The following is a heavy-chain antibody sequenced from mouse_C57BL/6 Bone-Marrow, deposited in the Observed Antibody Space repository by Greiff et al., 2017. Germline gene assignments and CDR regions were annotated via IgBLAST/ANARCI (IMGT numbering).Heavy chain of an antibody. V-gene: IGHV5-6*01. CDR2: ISSGGSYT. D-gene: IGHD1-1*02. CDR3: ARMVVAWFAY. Sequence: EVKLVESGGDLVKPGGSLKLSCAASGFTFSSYGMSWVRQTPDKRLEWVATISSGGSYTYYPDSVKGRFTISRDNAKSTLYLQMSSLKSEDTAMYYCARMVVAWFAYWGKGTLVTVSA. CDR1: GFTFSSYG. J-gene: IGHJ3*01.